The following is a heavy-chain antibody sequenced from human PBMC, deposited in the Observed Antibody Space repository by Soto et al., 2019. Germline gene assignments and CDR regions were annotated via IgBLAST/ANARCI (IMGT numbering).Heavy chain of an antibody. V-gene: IGHV3-30*18. CDR3: AKALGEISPGRYDH. CDR2: ISYDGSNQ. D-gene: IGHD3-16*02. J-gene: IGHJ4*02. CDR1: GFTFSSYG. Sequence: QVQLAESGGGVVQPGRSLRLSCAASGFTFSSYGMHWVRQAPGKALEWVAIISYDGSNQYYADSVKGRFTISRDNSKNTLSLQMNSLGPEDTAVYYCAKALGEISPGRYDHWGQGVLVTVSS.